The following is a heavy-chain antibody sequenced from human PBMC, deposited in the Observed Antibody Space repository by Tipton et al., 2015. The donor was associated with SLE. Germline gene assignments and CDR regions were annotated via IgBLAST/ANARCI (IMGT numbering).Heavy chain of an antibody. D-gene: IGHD6-19*01. Sequence: SLRLSCSASGFTFGEYAMSWVRQAPGKGLEWVSLIRNKAYSGTTEYAASVKGRFTISRDDSKSIAYLQMDSLRTEDTAIYYCTRGVAGVIGYNFDYWGQGTLVTVSS. CDR3: TRGVAGVIGYNFDY. V-gene: IGHV3-49*04. CDR2: IRNKAYSGTT. J-gene: IGHJ4*02. CDR1: GFTFGEYA.